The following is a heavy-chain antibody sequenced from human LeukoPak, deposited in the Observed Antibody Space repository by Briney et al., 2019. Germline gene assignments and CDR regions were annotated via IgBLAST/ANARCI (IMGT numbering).Heavy chain of an antibody. CDR3: AREGYYDTSGLDY. Sequence: ASVKVSCKASGYIFTSYYIQWVRQAPGQGLEWLGKINPSGGSTSYAQKFQGRVTMTRDMSTSTVYMELSSLRSEDTAVYYCAREGYYDTSGLDYWGQGTLVTVSS. D-gene: IGHD3-22*01. CDR1: GYIFTSYY. J-gene: IGHJ4*02. CDR2: INPSGGST. V-gene: IGHV1-46*01.